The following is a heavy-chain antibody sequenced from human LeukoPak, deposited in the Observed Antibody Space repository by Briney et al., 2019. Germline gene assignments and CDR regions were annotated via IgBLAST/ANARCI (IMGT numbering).Heavy chain of an antibody. D-gene: IGHD2-15*01. V-gene: IGHV5-51*01. Sequence: PGESLKIPCKGSGNSFSTYWVAWVRQRPGKGLEWMGIIYPGDSATRYSPSFQGQVTISADKSINTAYLQWSSLKASDTAMYYCARGGYCSGGSCYSEDWFDPWGQGTLVTVSS. CDR3: ARGGYCSGGSCYSEDWFDP. CDR1: GNSFSTYW. CDR2: IYPGDSAT. J-gene: IGHJ5*02.